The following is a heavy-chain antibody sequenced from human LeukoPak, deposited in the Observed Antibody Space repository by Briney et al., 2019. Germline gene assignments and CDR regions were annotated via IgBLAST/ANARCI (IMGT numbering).Heavy chain of an antibody. CDR2: ISSSSSTI. D-gene: IGHD3-16*02. CDR1: GFTFSTYS. CDR3: ARENFGRVVVSLDY. J-gene: IGHJ4*02. V-gene: IGHV3-48*02. Sequence: GGSLRLSCAASGFTFSTYSMNWVRQAPGKGLEWASHISSSSSTIYYADSVKGRFTISRDNAKNSLYLQMNSLRDEDTAVYYCARENFGRVVVSLDYWGQGTLVTVSS.